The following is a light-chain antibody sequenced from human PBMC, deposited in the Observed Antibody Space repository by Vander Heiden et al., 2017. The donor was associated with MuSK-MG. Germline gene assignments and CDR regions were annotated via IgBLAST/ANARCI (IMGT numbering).Light chain of an antibody. CDR2: WAS. Sequence: DIVLTQSPDSLAVALGERATSNCNSSQSVLSSSNKKNYLAWYQQKAGQPPKLLIYWASNRDSGVPDRFSGSGSGTDFTLPISSLEAEDVAVYYCQQDDSTPGTFGQGTKVEIK. V-gene: IGKV4-1*01. J-gene: IGKJ1*01. CDR1: QSVLSSSNKKNY. CDR3: QQDDSTPGT.